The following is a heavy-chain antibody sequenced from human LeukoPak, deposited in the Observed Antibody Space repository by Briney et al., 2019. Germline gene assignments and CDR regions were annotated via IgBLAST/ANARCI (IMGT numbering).Heavy chain of an antibody. CDR1: GYSFNTYW. CDR3: ARRTDYYDSSGYPSAWYFDL. D-gene: IGHD3-22*01. J-gene: IGHJ2*01. V-gene: IGHV5-51*01. CDR2: IYPGDSDT. Sequence: GESLKISCKGSGYSFNTYWIGWVRQMPGKGLEWMGIIYPGDSDTKYSPSFQGQVTISADKSISTAYLQWSSLKASDTAMYYCARRTDYYDSSGYPSAWYFDLWGRGALVTVSS.